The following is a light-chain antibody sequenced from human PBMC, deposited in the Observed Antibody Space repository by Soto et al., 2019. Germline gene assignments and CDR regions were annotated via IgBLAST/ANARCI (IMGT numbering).Light chain of an antibody. CDR2: GAS. J-gene: IGKJ5*01. CDR1: QSVTTN. Sequence: EIVMTQSPATLSVSPGDRVTLSCRASQSVTTNLAWYQQKPGQAPRLLIYGASTRAPRIPARFSGSGSVTEFTLTISSLQPEDFAVYYGQQYNNWPPITFGQGTRLEIK. CDR3: QQYNNWPPIT. V-gene: IGKV3-15*01.